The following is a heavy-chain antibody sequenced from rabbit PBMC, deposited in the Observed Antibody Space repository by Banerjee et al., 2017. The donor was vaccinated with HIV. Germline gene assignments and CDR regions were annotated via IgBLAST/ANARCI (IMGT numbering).Heavy chain of an antibody. CDR2: IYGGSSGST. CDR1: GFSFSSSDY. J-gene: IGHJ4*01. V-gene: IGHV1S40*01. D-gene: IGHD2-1*01. Sequence: QSLEESGGDLVKPGTSLTLTCTASGFSFSSSDYMCWVRQAPGKGLEWIACIYGGSSGSTYYASWAKGRFTISKTSATTVTLQMTSLTAADTATYFCARGSATMTMVITGFYFNLWGQGTLVTVS. CDR3: ARGSATMTMVITGFYFNL.